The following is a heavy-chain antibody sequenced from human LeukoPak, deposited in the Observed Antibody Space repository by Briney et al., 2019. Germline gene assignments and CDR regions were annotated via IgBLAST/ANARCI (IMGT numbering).Heavy chain of an antibody. CDR1: GFIFSNYA. V-gene: IGHV3-30*04. Sequence: PGGSLRLSCAASGFIFSNYAIHWVRQAPGKGLEWVAVISYDGSNKYYADSVKGRFTISRDISKNTLYLQMNSLRAEDTAVYYCARGYCSSTSCYVDYWGQGTLVTVSS. D-gene: IGHD2-2*01. CDR3: ARGYCSSTSCYVDY. CDR2: ISYDGSNK. J-gene: IGHJ4*02.